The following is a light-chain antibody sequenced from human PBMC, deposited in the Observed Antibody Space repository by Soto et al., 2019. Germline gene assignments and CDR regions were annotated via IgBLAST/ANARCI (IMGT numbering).Light chain of an antibody. V-gene: IGKV1-39*01. CDR1: QPISNY. CDR2: GAS. Sequence: QMTQSPSSLSASDGDRVTITCRASQPISNYLNWYQQKAGEAPKVLIFGASSLQSGVPSKFSGSGYGTDFTLIINNLHPDDFATYYCQQTHAVPLTFGQGTRL. J-gene: IGKJ5*01. CDR3: QQTHAVPLT.